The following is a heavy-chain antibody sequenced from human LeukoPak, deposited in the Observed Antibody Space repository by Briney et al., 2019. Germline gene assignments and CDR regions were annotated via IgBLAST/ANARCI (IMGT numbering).Heavy chain of an antibody. J-gene: IGHJ4*02. D-gene: IGHD1-14*01. CDR2: INHSGST. V-gene: IGHV4-34*01. CDR3: ARTGRARLFDY. Sequence: SETLSLTCAVYGGSFSGYYWSWIRQPPGKGLEWIGEINHSGSTNYNPSLKSRVTISVDTSKNQFSLKLSSVTAADTAVYYCARTGRARLFDYWGQGTLVTVSS. CDR1: GGSFSGYY.